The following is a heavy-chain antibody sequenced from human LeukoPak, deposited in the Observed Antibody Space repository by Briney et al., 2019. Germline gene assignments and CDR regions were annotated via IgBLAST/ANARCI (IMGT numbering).Heavy chain of an antibody. CDR1: GFTFSSYA. V-gene: IGHV3-23*01. J-gene: IGHJ1*01. CDR3: AKGSSWSRAEYFQH. Sequence: PGGSLRLSCAASGFTFSSYAMSWVRQAPGKGLEWVSAISGSGGSTYYADSVKGRFTIPRDNSKNTLYLQMNSLRAEDTAVYYCAKGSSWSRAEYFQHWGQGTLVTVSS. D-gene: IGHD6-13*01. CDR2: ISGSGGST.